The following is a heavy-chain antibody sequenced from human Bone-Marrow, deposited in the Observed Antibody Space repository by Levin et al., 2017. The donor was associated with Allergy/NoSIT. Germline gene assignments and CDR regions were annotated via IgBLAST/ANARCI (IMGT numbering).Heavy chain of an antibody. D-gene: IGHD2-21*02. Sequence: GESLKISCAASGFTFSSYAMHWVRQSPGKGLEWVAVITYDGSNKYYADSVKGRFTISRDNSKNTLYLQMNSLRADDTAVYFCARALVVTAFFDYWGQGTLVTVSS. CDR2: ITYDGSNK. CDR3: ARALVVTAFFDY. J-gene: IGHJ4*02. CDR1: GFTFSSYA. V-gene: IGHV3-30*04.